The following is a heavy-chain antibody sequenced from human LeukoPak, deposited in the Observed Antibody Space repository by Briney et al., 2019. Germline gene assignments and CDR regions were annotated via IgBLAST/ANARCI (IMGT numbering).Heavy chain of an antibody. CDR3: AKDGGLWVSAHWGDS. CDR2: ITTGGPNT. Sequence: GGSLRLSCAASGFSFSTYWMSWVRQAPGKGLKWVSTITTGGPNTYYADSVKGRFTVSRDDSKNTLYLQMNSLRAEDTAVYYCAKDGGLWVSAHWGDSWGRGTLVTVSS. CDR1: GFSFSTYW. J-gene: IGHJ4*02. V-gene: IGHV3-23*01. D-gene: IGHD7-27*01.